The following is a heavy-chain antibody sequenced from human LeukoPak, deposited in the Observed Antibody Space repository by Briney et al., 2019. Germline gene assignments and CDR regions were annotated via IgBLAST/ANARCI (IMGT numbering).Heavy chain of an antibody. J-gene: IGHJ4*02. Sequence: RPGGSLRLSCAASGFTFSSSSINWVRQAPGEGLEWVSYISLSGSTIYYADSVKGRFTISRDNAKNSLYLQMNSLRDEDTAIYYCARDGLQTAHFDYWGQGTLVTVSS. D-gene: IGHD2-21*01. CDR1: GFTFSSSS. V-gene: IGHV3-48*02. CDR2: ISLSGSTI. CDR3: ARDGLQTAHFDY.